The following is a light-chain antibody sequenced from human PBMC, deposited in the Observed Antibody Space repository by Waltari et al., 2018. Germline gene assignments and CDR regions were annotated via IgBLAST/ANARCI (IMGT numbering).Light chain of an antibody. Sequence: SYVLTQAPSVSVAPGETARITWGGNNIADKNVHWYQQKPGQDPVLVIFYDSDRPSGIPGRFSGSNSGSTATLTISRAEAGYEADYYCQVWDTSIDLSVFGTGTKVTVL. CDR3: QVWDTSIDLSV. CDR1: NIADKN. J-gene: IGLJ1*01. CDR2: YDS. V-gene: IGLV3-21*04.